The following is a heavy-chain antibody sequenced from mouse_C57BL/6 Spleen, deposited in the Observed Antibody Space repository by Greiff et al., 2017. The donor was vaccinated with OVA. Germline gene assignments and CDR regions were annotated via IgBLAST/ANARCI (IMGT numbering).Heavy chain of an antibody. J-gene: IGHJ2*01. CDR2: INPSNGGT. Sequence: QVHVKQPGTELVKPGASVKLSCKASGYTFTSYWMHWVKQRPGQGLEWIGNINPSNGGTNYNEKFKSKATLTVDKSSSTAYMQLSSLTSEDSAVYYCARRYYDYDRYFDDWGQGTTLTVSS. D-gene: IGHD2-4*01. V-gene: IGHV1-53*01. CDR1: GYTFTSYW. CDR3: ARRYYDYDRYFDD.